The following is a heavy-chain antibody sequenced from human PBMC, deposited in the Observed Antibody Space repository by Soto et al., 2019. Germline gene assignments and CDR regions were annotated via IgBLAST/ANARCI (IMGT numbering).Heavy chain of an antibody. V-gene: IGHV4-4*07. Sequence: PSETLSLTCTVSGGSISSYYWSWIRQPAGKGLEWIGRIYTSGSTNYNPSLKSRVTMSVDTSKNQFSLKLSSVTAADTAVYYCARDAGQWLAHYYFDPWGQGTLVTVSS. CDR2: IYTSGST. D-gene: IGHD6-19*01. J-gene: IGHJ4*02. CDR1: GGSISSYY. CDR3: ARDAGQWLAHYYFDP.